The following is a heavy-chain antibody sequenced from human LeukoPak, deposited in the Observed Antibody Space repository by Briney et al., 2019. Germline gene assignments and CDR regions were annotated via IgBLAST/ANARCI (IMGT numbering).Heavy chain of an antibody. V-gene: IGHV1-2*02. J-gene: IGHJ5*02. CDR3: ARDRYYDSSGYYAYNWFDP. D-gene: IGHD3-22*01. CDR1: GYSFTGYY. CDR2: INPNSGGT. Sequence: ASVKVSCKASGYSFTGYYMHWVRQAPGQGLEWMGWINPNSGGTNYAQKFQGRVTMTRDTSISTAYMELSRLRSDDTAVYYCARDRYYDSSGYYAYNWFDPWGQGTLVTVSS.